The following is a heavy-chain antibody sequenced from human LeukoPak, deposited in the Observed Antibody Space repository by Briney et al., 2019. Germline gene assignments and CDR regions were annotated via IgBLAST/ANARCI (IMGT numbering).Heavy chain of an antibody. CDR2: IYPGDSDA. CDR3: ARRGSEGLYKLDC. J-gene: IGHJ4*02. D-gene: IGHD6-25*01. CDR1: GYSFSKHW. Sequence: GESLKISCKGSGYSFSKHWIAWVRQMPGKGLEWMGIIYPGDSDARYSPSFQGRVTISVDKSISTAYLQWNSLKASDTAMYYCARRGSEGLYKLDCWGQGTLVIVSS. V-gene: IGHV5-51*01.